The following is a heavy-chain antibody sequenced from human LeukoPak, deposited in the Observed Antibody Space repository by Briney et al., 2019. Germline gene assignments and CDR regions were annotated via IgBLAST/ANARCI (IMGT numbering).Heavy chain of an antibody. J-gene: IGHJ4*02. CDR3: ARDLDIVATLDY. D-gene: IGHD5-12*01. V-gene: IGHV3-20*04. Sequence: ETLSLTCTVSGDSISPYYWSWIRQPPGKGLEWVSGINWNGGSTGYAGSVKGRFTISRDNAKNSLYLQMNSLRAEDTALYYCARDLDIVATLDYWGQGTLVTVSS. CDR1: GDSISPYY. CDR2: INWNGGST.